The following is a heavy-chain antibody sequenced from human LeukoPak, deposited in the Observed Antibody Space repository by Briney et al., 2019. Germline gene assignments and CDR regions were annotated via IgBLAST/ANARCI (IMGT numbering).Heavy chain of an antibody. CDR2: INSDGSST. V-gene: IGHV3-74*01. D-gene: IGHD4-17*01. Sequence: GGSLRLSCAASGFTFSGFWMHWVRQTPGKGLVGVSRINSDGSSTNYADSVKGRFTVSRDNSKNTLYLQMNALRAEDTAIYYCARGNHGDYGSWFDPWGPGTLVTVSS. J-gene: IGHJ5*02. CDR1: GFTFSGFW. CDR3: ARGNHGDYGSWFDP.